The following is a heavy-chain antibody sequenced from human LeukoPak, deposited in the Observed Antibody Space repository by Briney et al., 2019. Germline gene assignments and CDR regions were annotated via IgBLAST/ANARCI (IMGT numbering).Heavy chain of an antibody. D-gene: IGHD2-15*01. CDR1: GGSISSYY. J-gene: IGHJ4*02. V-gene: IGHV4-4*07. CDR2: IYTSGST. CDR3: ARVGYCSGGSCYRPVDY. Sequence: SETLSLTCTVSGGSISSYYWSWIRQPAGKGLEWIGRIYTSGSTNYNPSLKSRVTMSVDTSKNQFTLKLSSVTAADTAVYYCARVGYCSGGSCYRPVDYWGQGTLVTVSS.